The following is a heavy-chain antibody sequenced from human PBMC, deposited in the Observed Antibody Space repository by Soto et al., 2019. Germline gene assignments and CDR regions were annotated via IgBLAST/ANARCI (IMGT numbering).Heavy chain of an antibody. J-gene: IGHJ6*02. CDR2: ISYDGSNK. CDR3: ARNPLIEMATTTYYYGMDV. CDR1: GFTFSSYA. Sequence: PGGSLRLSCAASGFTFSSYAMHWVRQAPGKGLEWVAVISYDGSNKYYADSVKGRFTISRDNSKNTLYLQMNSLRAEDTAVYYFARNPLIEMATTTYYYGMDVWGQGTTVTVSS. D-gene: IGHD3-16*01. V-gene: IGHV3-30-3*01.